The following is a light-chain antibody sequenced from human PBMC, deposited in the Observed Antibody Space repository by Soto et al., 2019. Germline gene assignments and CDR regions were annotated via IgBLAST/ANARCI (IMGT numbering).Light chain of an antibody. CDR1: QSVNKNY. Sequence: EVVLMQSPGTLSLSPGEGATLSCRASQSVNKNYLAWYQQRPGQAPTVLIFDTSRRATGVPDRFSGSGSGTDFTLRISRVEPDDFAVYYCQQYGSSHFTFGPGTKVNIK. V-gene: IGKV3-20*01. CDR2: DTS. CDR3: QQYGSSHFT. J-gene: IGKJ3*01.